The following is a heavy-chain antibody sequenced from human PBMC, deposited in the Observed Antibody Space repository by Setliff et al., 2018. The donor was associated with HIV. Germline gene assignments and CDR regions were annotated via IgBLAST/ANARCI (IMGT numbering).Heavy chain of an antibody. V-gene: IGHV4-38-2*01. D-gene: IGHD3-10*01. CDR3: ARRAGNWGLNWFDP. CDR1: GSSITTTYF. Sequence: PSETLSLTCDFSGSSITTTYFWAWIRLPPGKGLEGVGRHYHDGTSFYSPSLKSQVTVSLDTSKTQFSLKLQSVTAADTAVYYCARRAGNWGLNWFDPWGQGTQVTVSS. J-gene: IGHJ5*02. CDR2: HYHDGTS.